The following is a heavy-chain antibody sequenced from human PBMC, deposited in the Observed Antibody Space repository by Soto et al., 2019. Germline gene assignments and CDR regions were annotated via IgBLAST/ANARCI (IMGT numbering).Heavy chain of an antibody. CDR3: ARQGYSYALRGDYYGMDV. CDR2: IYPGDSDT. D-gene: IGHD5-18*01. Sequence: GESLKISCKGSGYSFTSYWIGWVRQMPGKGLEWMGIIYPGDSDTRYSPSFQGQVTISADKSISTAYLQWSSLKASDTAMYYCARQGYSYALRGDYYGMDVWGQGTTVTVS. J-gene: IGHJ6*02. CDR1: GYSFTSYW. V-gene: IGHV5-51*01.